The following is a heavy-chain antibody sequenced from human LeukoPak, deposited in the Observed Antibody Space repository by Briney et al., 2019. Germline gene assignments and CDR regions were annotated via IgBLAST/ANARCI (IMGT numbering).Heavy chain of an antibody. D-gene: IGHD3-10*01. CDR1: GFTFSSYS. J-gene: IGHJ6*04. CDR3: AGGRLLWFGELFWSPDYYYGMDV. CDR2: ISSSSSYI. V-gene: IGHV3-21*01. Sequence: GGSLRLSCAASGFTFSSYSMNWVRQAPGKGLEWVSSISSSSSYIYYADSVKGRFTISRDNAKNSLYLQINSLRAEDTAVYYCAGGRLLWFGELFWSPDYYYGMDVWGKGTTVTVSS.